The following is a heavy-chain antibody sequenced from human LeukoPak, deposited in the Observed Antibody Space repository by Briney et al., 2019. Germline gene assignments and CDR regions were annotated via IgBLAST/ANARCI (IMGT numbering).Heavy chain of an antibody. CDR3: ARQVHGAAGRFDT. V-gene: IGHV4-59*08. J-gene: IGHJ5*02. D-gene: IGHD6-13*01. CDR2: VYNSGST. CDR1: GDSMHSYY. Sequence: PSETLSLTCTVSGDSMHSYYWSWIRQPPGKGLEYIGYVYNSGSTNYNPSLKSRLTISVDTSKNQFSLKLTSVTAADTAVYYCARQVHGAAGRFDTWGQGALVTVAS.